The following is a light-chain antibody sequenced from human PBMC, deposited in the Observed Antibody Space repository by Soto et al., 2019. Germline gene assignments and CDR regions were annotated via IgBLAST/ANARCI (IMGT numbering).Light chain of an antibody. Sequence: DIQMTQSPSSLSASVGDRVTITCQASQDISNYLNWYQQIPGQAPKLLIYGASNLETGVPSRFSGSASGTDFSFTISSLQPEDIATYYCQQYDNHPFTFGPGTKVDIK. J-gene: IGKJ3*01. CDR3: QQYDNHPFT. CDR2: GAS. V-gene: IGKV1-33*01. CDR1: QDISNY.